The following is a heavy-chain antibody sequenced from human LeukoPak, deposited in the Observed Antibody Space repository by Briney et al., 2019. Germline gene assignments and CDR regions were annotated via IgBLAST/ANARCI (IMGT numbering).Heavy chain of an antibody. D-gene: IGHD6-13*01. V-gene: IGHV3-30*03. CDR3: ARAIAASGGAFGY. Sequence: GGSLRLSCAASGFTFSSYSMNWVRQAPGKGLEWVAFISYDGSNEDYAASVKGRFTISRDNSKNTLYLQMNSLRAEDTAVYYCARAIAASGGAFGYWGQGTLVTVSS. J-gene: IGHJ4*02. CDR2: ISYDGSNE. CDR1: GFTFSSYS.